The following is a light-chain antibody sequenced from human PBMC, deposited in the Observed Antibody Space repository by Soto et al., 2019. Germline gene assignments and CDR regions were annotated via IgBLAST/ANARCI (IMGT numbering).Light chain of an antibody. V-gene: IGKV2-28*01. J-gene: IGKJ4*01. Sequence: EIVLTQSSLSLPVTPGEPASISCRSSQSLLHSDGYNYLDWYLQKPGQSPQLLIYSGSHRASGVPDRFSGSGSGTDFTLKISRVEAEVVGIYYCMQALQTPVTFGGGTKVEI. CDR2: SGS. CDR3: MQALQTPVT. CDR1: QSLLHSDGYNY.